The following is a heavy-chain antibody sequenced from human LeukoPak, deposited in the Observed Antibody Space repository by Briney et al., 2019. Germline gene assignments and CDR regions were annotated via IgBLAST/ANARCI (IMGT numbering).Heavy chain of an antibody. CDR1: GFTFSSYS. J-gene: IGHJ4*02. D-gene: IGHD5-18*01. CDR2: ISSSSSYI. V-gene: IGHV3-21*01. Sequence: PGGSLRLSCAASGFTFSSYSMNWARQAPGKGLEWVSSISSSSSYIYYADSVKGRFTISRDNAKNSLYLQMNSLRAEDTAVYYCARDFKTRGYSDYWGQGTLVTVSS. CDR3: ARDFKTRGYSDY.